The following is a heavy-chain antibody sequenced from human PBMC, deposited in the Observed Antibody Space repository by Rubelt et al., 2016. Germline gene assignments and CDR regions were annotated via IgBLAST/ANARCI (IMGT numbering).Heavy chain of an antibody. CDR3: ASADYDFWSGSDRNWFDP. V-gene: IGHV4-39*07. D-gene: IGHD3-3*01. Sequence: GLEWIATIYYSGITYYNPSLTSRVTVSVDTSKNNFSLKLRSVTAADTAVYYCASADYDFWSGSDRNWFDPWGQGTLVTVSS. CDR2: IYYSGIT. J-gene: IGHJ5*02.